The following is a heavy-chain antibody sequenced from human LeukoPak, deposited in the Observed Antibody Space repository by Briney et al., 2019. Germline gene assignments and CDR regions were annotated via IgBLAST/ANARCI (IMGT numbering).Heavy chain of an antibody. CDR1: GFPVTISGVG. CDR2: IDREDDK. J-gene: IGHJ4*02. CDR3: AHSPNYGDFFFDY. D-gene: IGHD4-17*01. Sequence: ESGPTLAKPTQTRTLPRSLSGFPVTISGVGVAWIGQTPGEALEWLPLIDREDDKRYSPSLKSKLTITKHTSKNQVVLVMTNMDPVDTATYYCAHSPNYGDFFFDYWGQGILVTVSS. V-gene: IGHV2-5*02.